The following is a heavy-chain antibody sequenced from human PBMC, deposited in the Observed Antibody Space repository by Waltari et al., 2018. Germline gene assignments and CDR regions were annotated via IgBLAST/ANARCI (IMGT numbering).Heavy chain of an antibody. CDR2: INSEGRKP. Sequence: EVQMVESGGGLVQPGGSLRLSCEASGFTFSSFWIHWVRQVPGEGLVWVARINSEGRKPINAASVKGRFTVPRENAKNTLYLQMNRLRADDTALYFCARGGKDHAFDIWGQGTMVTVSS. D-gene: IGHD6-13*01. J-gene: IGHJ3*02. CDR1: GFTFSSFW. V-gene: IGHV3-74*01. CDR3: ARGGKDHAFDI.